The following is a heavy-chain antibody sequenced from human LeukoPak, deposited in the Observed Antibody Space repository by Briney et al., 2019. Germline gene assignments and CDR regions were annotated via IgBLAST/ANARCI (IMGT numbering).Heavy chain of an antibody. J-gene: IGHJ4*02. Sequence: RASVKVSCKASGYSFTSYSISWVRQAPGQGLEWMGWISGYNGNTNYAQKFQGRVTMTTDTSTSTAYMELRSLRSDDTAVYYCARADTAMVRGYFDYWGQGTLVTVSS. D-gene: IGHD5-18*01. CDR3: ARADTAMVRGYFDY. CDR2: ISGYNGNT. CDR1: GYSFTSYS. V-gene: IGHV1-18*01.